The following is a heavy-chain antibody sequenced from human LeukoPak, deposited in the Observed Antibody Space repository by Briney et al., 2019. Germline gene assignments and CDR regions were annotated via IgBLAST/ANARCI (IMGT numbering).Heavy chain of an antibody. CDR3: ARQGGYSYGSDAFDI. Sequence: SETLSLTCTVSGGSISSYYWSWIRQPPGKGLEWIGYIYYSGSTNYNPSLKSRVTISVDTSKNQFSLKLSSVTAADTAVYYCARQGGYSYGSDAFDIWGQGTMVTASS. CDR1: GGSISSYY. D-gene: IGHD5-18*01. J-gene: IGHJ3*02. CDR2: IYYSGST. V-gene: IGHV4-59*08.